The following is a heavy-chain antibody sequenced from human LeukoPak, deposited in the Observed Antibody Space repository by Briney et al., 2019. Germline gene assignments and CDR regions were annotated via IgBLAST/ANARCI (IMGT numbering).Heavy chain of an antibody. CDR3: TKDGYCRGTNCYRGSYTDYYYMDV. D-gene: IGHD2-2*01. CDR2: IRYDGSNK. V-gene: IGHV3-30*02. Sequence: PGGSLRLSCAASGFTFSSYGMNWVRQAPGKGLEWVAFIRYDGSNKFYADSVKGRFTISRDNSKNTLSLQMNSLRTEDTAVYYCTKDGYCRGTNCYRGSYTDYYYMDVWGNGTTVTVSS. J-gene: IGHJ6*03. CDR1: GFTFSSYG.